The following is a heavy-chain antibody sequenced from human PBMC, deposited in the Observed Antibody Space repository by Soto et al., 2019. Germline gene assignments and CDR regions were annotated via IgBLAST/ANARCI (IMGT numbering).Heavy chain of an antibody. J-gene: IGHJ5*02. CDR2: IPSRGRP. D-gene: IGHD5-12*01. CDR1: GASVAGGSYY. Sequence: QVQLRESGPGLVKPSQTLSLTCSVSGASVAGGSYYWSWVRQPPGKGLEWIGYIPSRGRPFYNPSLTRRGSISADTSKNLLSLQLTSVTAADTAVYYCARDTYSGYDFGLWGQGTLVTVSS. V-gene: IGHV4-30-4*01. CDR3: ARDTYSGYDFGL.